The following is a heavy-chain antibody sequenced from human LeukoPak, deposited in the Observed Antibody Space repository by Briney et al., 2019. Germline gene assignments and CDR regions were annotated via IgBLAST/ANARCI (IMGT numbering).Heavy chain of an antibody. D-gene: IGHD5-24*01. J-gene: IGHJ4*02. CDR1: GFTVSSNH. CDR3: ARVGSYKFDY. Sequence: SGGSLRLSCAGSGFTVSSNHMSWVRQAPGKGLEWVSIIYSGGSTYYADSVKGRFTISRDNFENTLYLQMNSLRGEDTAVYYCARVGSYKFDYWGQGTLVTVSS. V-gene: IGHV3-53*01. CDR2: IYSGGST.